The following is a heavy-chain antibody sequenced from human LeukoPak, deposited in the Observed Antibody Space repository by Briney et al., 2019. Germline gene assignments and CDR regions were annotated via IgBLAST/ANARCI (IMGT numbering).Heavy chain of an antibody. Sequence: PGRSLRLSCAASGFTFSSYEMNWVRQAPGKGLEWVSYISSSRSTIYYADSVKGRFTISRDNAKNSLYLQMNSLRAEDTTVYYCARERQVRGAKHGMDVWGQGTTVTVSS. CDR1: GFTFSSYE. J-gene: IGHJ6*02. D-gene: IGHD3-10*01. V-gene: IGHV3-48*03. CDR2: ISSSRSTI. CDR3: ARERQVRGAKHGMDV.